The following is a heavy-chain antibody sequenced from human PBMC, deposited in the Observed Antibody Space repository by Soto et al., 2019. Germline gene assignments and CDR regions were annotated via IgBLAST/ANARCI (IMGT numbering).Heavy chain of an antibody. D-gene: IGHD5-12*01. CDR3: ARLISPAGYSGYDPTNYYYYYMDV. CDR1: GGSISSSSYY. V-gene: IGHV4-39*01. J-gene: IGHJ6*03. Sequence: SETLSLTCTVSGGSISSSSYYWGWIRQPPGKGLEWIGSIYYSGSTYYKPSLKSRVTISVDTSKNPFSLKLSSVTDADTAVYYCARLISPAGYSGYDPTNYYYYYMDVWGKGTTVTVSS. CDR2: IYYSGST.